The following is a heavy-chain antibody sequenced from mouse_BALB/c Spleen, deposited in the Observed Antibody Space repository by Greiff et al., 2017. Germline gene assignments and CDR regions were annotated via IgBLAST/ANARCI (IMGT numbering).Heavy chain of an antibody. Sequence: EVQLVESGGGLVQPGGSLKLSCAASGFTFSSYGMSWVRQTPDKRLELVATINSNGGSTYYPDSVKGRFTISRDNAKNTLYLQMSSLKSEDTAMYYCAREGDVGAMDYWGQGTSVTVSS. J-gene: IGHJ4*01. CDR1: GFTFSSYG. D-gene: IGHD3-3*01. CDR2: INSNGGST. CDR3: AREGDVGAMDY. V-gene: IGHV5-6-3*01.